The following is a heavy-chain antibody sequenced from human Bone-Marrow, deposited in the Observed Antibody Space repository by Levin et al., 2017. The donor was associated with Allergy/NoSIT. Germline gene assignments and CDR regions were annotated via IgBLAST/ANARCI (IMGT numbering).Heavy chain of an antibody. Sequence: SETLSLTCAVSGGSINSYYWGWIRQPPGKGLEWIGDIYSTKTTTYNPSLRSRVTISVDTSKNQFSLHLSSVITADTAVYYCARASVPYYYDSTGYSMPPVFDYWGQGILVAVSS. J-gene: IGHJ4*02. CDR2: IYSTKTT. D-gene: IGHD3-22*01. CDR1: GGSINSYY. V-gene: IGHV4-59*01. CDR3: ARASVPYYYDSTGYSMPPVFDY.